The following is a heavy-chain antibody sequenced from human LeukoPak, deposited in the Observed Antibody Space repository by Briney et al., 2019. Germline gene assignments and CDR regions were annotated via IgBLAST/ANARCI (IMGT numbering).Heavy chain of an antibody. D-gene: IGHD4-23*01. J-gene: IGHJ4*02. Sequence: SQTLSLTCTVSGGSISSGDYYWSWIRQPPGKGLEWIGYIYYSGSADYNTSLKSRVTISVDTSKNQFSLKLSSVTAADTAVYYCARDLLNEGNHLDYWGQGALVTVSS. CDR3: ARDLLNEGNHLDY. V-gene: IGHV4-30-4*01. CDR2: IYYSGSA. CDR1: GGSISSGDYY.